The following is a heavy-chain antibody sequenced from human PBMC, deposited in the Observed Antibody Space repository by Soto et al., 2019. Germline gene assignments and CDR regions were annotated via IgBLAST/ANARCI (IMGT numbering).Heavy chain of an antibody. CDR2: INHSGST. V-gene: IGHV4-34*01. J-gene: IGHJ6*02. CDR1: GGSFSGYY. CDR3: ARVTGWFGYYYYGMDV. D-gene: IGHD3-10*01. Sequence: PSETLSLTCAVYGGSFSGYYWSWIRQPPGKGLEWIGEINHSGSTNYNPSLKSRVTISVDTSKNQFSLKLSSVTAADTAVYYCARVTGWFGYYYYGMDVWGQGTTVTVSS.